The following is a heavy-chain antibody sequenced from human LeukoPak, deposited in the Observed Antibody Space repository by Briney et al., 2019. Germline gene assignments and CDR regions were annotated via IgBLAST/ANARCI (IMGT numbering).Heavy chain of an antibody. CDR3: ARDRGYSYGYFDDGMDV. V-gene: IGHV3-33*01. J-gene: IGHJ6*02. Sequence: GGSLRLSCAASGFTFSSYGMHWVRQAPGKGLEWVAVLWYDGSNKYYADSVKGRFTISRDNSKNTLYLQMNSLRAEDTAVYYCARDRGYSYGYFDDGMDVWGQGTTVTVSS. D-gene: IGHD5-18*01. CDR2: LWYDGSNK. CDR1: GFTFSSYG.